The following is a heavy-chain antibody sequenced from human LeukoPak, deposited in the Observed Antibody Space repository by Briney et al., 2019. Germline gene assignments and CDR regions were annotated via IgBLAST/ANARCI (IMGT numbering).Heavy chain of an antibody. Sequence: GGSLRLSCAASGFTISSYGMHWVRQAPGKGLEWVAVISYDGSNKYYADSVKGRFTISRDNSKNTLYLQMNSLRAEDTAVYYCAKIVVVYAPQGGENHDAFDIWGRGTMVTVSS. D-gene: IGHD2-8*02. J-gene: IGHJ3*02. CDR3: AKIVVVYAPQGGENHDAFDI. CDR1: GFTISSYG. V-gene: IGHV3-30*18. CDR2: ISYDGSNK.